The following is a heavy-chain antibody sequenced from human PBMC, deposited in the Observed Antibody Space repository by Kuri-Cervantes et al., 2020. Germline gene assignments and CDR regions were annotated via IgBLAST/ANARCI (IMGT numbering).Heavy chain of an antibody. CDR2: INAGNGNT. CDR3: ARSLYSGSYYVDY. J-gene: IGHJ4*02. CDR1: GYTFTSYA. V-gene: IGHV1-3*01. Sequence: ASVKVSCKASGYTFTSYAMHWVRQAPGQRLEWMGWINAGNGNTKYSQKLQGRVTMTTDTSTSTANMELRSLRSDDTAVYYRARSLYSGSYYVDYWGQGTLVTVSS. D-gene: IGHD1-26*01.